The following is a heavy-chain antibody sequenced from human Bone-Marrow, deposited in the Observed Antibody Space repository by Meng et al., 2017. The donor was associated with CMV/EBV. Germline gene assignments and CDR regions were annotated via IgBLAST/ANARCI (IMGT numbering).Heavy chain of an antibody. J-gene: IGHJ4*02. D-gene: IGHD6-6*01. CDR3: ARGCIAALSAASLGY. CDR2: IIPIFGTA. Sequence: SVKVSCKASGGTFSSYAISWVRQAPGQGLEWMGGIIPIFGTANYAQKFQGRVTITTDESTSTAYMELSSLRSEDTAVYYCARGCIAALSAASLGYWGQGTLVTVSS. V-gene: IGHV1-69*05. CDR1: GGTFSSYA.